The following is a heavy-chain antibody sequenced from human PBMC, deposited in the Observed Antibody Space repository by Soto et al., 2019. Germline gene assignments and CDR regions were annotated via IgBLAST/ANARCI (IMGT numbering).Heavy chain of an antibody. CDR2: MSGSGAST. CDR3: AKVGSGWYYFDY. D-gene: IGHD6-19*01. J-gene: IGHJ4*02. V-gene: IGHV3-23*01. Sequence: PVGSLRLSCAASGFTFSNYPMSWVRQAPGKGLEWVSGMSGSGASTYYADSVKGRFTISRDNSKNTLYLQMNSLRGEDTAIYYCAKVGSGWYYFDYWGQGTLVTVSS. CDR1: GFTFSNYP.